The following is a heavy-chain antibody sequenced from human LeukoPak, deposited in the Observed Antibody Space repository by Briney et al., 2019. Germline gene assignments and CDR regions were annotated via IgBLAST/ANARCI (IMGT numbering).Heavy chain of an antibody. Sequence: WASVKVSCKASGYTFTGYYIHWVRQAPGQGLEWLGWINPNSGGTNYAQKFQGRVTMTTDTSISTAYMELSRLRSDETAVYYCAREFLLFGDLLWRWFDPWGQGTLVTVS. CDR1: GYTFTGYY. CDR3: AREFLLFGDLLWRWFDP. J-gene: IGHJ5*02. CDR2: INPNSGGT. V-gene: IGHV1-2*02. D-gene: IGHD3-10*01.